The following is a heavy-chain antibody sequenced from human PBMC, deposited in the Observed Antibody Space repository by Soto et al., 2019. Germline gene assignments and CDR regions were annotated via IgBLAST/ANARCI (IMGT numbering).Heavy chain of an antibody. CDR3: ARAETTYYDYVWGRPGSVYS. CDR2: IYSGGST. D-gene: IGHD3-16*01. V-gene: IGHV3-53*04. CDR1: GFTVSSNY. J-gene: IGHJ4*02. Sequence: EVQLVESGGGLVQPGGSLRLSCAASGFTVSSNYMSWVRQAPGKGLEWVSVIYSGGSTYYADSVKGRFTISRHNSKNTLYLQMNSLRAEDTAVYYCARAETTYYDYVWGRPGSVYSWGQGTLVTVSS.